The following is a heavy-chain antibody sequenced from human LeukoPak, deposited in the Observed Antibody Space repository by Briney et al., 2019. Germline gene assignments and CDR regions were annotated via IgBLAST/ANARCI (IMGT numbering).Heavy chain of an antibody. CDR2: INWNGGST. D-gene: IGHD6-19*01. Sequence: GGSLRLSCAASGFTFDDYGMSWVRQAPGKGLEWVSGINWNGGSTGYADSVKGRFTISRDNAKNSLYLQMNSLRAEDTALYYCAREPGYSSGWYDSDYWGQGPLVTVSS. CDR3: AREPGYSSGWYDSDY. V-gene: IGHV3-20*04. J-gene: IGHJ4*02. CDR1: GFTFDDYG.